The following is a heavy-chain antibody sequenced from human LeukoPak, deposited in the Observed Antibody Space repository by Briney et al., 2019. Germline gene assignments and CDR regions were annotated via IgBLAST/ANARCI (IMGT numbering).Heavy chain of an antibody. J-gene: IGHJ6*03. CDR3: ATGSMTTRYYYYFYMDV. D-gene: IGHD4-11*01. Sequence: SETLSLTCTVSGGSINSTRYYWGWIRQPPGKGLEWIGSIYYSGDTHYNPPLRSRVTISVDTSKNQFSLKMNSMTAADTSVYYRATGSMTTRYYYYFYMDVWGKGTTVTVSS. CDR1: GGSINSTRYY. CDR2: IYYSGDT. V-gene: IGHV4-39*01.